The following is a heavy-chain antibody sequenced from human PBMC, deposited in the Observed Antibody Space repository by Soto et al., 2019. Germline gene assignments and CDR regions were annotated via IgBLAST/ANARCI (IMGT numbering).Heavy chain of an antibody. CDR3: AHAITIFGENGPGDAFDI. CDR1: GFSLSTSGVG. V-gene: IGHV2-5*02. Sequence: QITLKESGPTPVKPTQTLTLTCTFSGFSLSTSGVGVGWIRQPPGKALEWLALIYWDDDKRYSPSLKSRLTITKDTSKNQVVLTMTNMDPVDTATYYCAHAITIFGENGPGDAFDIWGQGTMVTVSS. D-gene: IGHD3-3*01. CDR2: IYWDDDK. J-gene: IGHJ3*02.